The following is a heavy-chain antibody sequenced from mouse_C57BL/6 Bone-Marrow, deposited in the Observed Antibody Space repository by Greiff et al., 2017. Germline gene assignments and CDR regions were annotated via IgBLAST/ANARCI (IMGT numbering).Heavy chain of an antibody. CDR2: INPGSGGT. CDR3: ARGRGAY. Sequence: QVQLKESGAELVRPGTSVKVSCKASGYAFTNYLIEWVKQRTGQGLEWIGVINPGSGGTNYNEKFKGKATLTADKSSSTAYMQLSSLTSEDSAVYFCARGRGAYWGQGTLVTVSA. CDR1: GYAFTNYL. J-gene: IGHJ3*01. V-gene: IGHV1-54*01.